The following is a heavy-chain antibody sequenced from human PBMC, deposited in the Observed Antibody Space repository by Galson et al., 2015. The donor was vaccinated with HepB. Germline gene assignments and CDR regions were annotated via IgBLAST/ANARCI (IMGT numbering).Heavy chain of an antibody. Sequence: SLRLSCAASGFIFNTYNMHWVRQAPGKGLEWVAILWHDGSNKYYADSVKGRFTISRDNSRNTLHLQMNSLRAEDTAVYYCVRDAYNTSSGRFDPWGQGTLVTVSS. CDR3: VRDAYNTSSGRFDP. V-gene: IGHV3-33*01. CDR1: GFIFNTYN. D-gene: IGHD6-6*01. CDR2: LWHDGSNK. J-gene: IGHJ5*02.